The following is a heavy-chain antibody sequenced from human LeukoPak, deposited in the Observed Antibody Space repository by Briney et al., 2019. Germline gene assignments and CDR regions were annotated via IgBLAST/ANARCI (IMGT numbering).Heavy chain of an antibody. V-gene: IGHV3-30*04. J-gene: IGHJ3*02. CDR3: VREGNNEGGNAFDI. Sequence: GSSLRLSCAASGFTLCSYAMNWVRQAPGKGLEWVAVIAKDESYKHYADSLKGRFTISRDNSNTLYLQMNNLRVEDTAVYYCVREGNNEGGNAFDIWGQGTMVTVSS. D-gene: IGHD2-8*01. CDR2: IAKDESYK. CDR1: GFTLCSYA.